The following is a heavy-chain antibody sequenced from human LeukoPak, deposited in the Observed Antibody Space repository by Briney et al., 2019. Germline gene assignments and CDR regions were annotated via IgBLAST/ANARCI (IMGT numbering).Heavy chain of an antibody. CDR2: ISAYNGNT. J-gene: IGHJ5*02. Sequence: GASVKVSCKASGYTFTSYGISWVRQAPGQGLEWMGWISAYNGNTNYAQKLQGRVTMTTDTSTSTAYMELRSLRSDDTAVYYCARATYSSGWWRRSGWFDPWGQGTLVTVSS. V-gene: IGHV1-18*01. CDR3: ARATYSSGWWRRSGWFDP. D-gene: IGHD6-19*01. CDR1: GYTFTSYG.